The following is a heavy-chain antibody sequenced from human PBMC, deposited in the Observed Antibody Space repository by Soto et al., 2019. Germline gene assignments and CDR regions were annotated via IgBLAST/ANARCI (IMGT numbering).Heavy chain of an antibody. V-gene: IGHV4-30-2*01. CDR3: ARGSVRYFDWAPFWFDP. D-gene: IGHD3-9*01. J-gene: IGHJ5*02. CDR1: GGSIVSGGCC. CDR2: TYHSGIT. Sequence: PSETLSLTCAVSGGSIVSGGCCWSWIRKPPGKGLEWIGDTYHSGITYYNPSLEGRVTISVDTSKNQFSLKLSSVTAADTAVYYCARGSVRYFDWAPFWFDPWGQGTLLTVSS.